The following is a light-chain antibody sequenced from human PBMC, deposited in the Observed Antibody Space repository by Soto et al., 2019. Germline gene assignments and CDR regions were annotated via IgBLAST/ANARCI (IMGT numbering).Light chain of an antibody. V-gene: IGKV1-6*01. CDR2: ATS. CDR3: LQDNSYPLT. Sequence: IQMTQSPSSLSASVGDRVTITCRASQSISSYLNWYQQKPGKAPNLLIYATSSLQGGVPSRFSGSGSGTDFTLTISSLQPEDFATYYCLQDNSYPLTFGGGTKVDNK. CDR1: QSISSY. J-gene: IGKJ4*01.